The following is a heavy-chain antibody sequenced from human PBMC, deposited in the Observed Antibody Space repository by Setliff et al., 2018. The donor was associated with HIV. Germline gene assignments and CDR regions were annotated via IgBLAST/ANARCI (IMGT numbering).Heavy chain of an antibody. CDR1: GTSFSDHY. CDR3: VRWYYCVSGACYRADY. V-gene: IGHV4-34*01. CDR2: MNQSGTT. Sequence: SETLSLTCTVSGTSFSDHYWSWVRQTPGKGLEWIGEMNQSGTTNYNPSLKSRVTMSIDTSERQFSLKLTSVTAADTAVYYCVRWYYCVSGACYRADYWGQGTMVTVSS. J-gene: IGHJ4*02. D-gene: IGHD2-21*02.